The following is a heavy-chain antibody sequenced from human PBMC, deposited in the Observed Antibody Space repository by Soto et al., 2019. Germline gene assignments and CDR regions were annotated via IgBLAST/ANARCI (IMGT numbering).Heavy chain of an antibody. J-gene: IGHJ4*02. V-gene: IGHV3-7*01. Sequence: LRLSCAASGFTFSSYWISWVRQAPGKGLEWVANIKQDGSEKYYVDSVKGRFTISRDNVKNSLYLQMNSLRAEDTAVYYCARLAARHRDYFDYWGQGTLVTVYS. CDR1: GFTFSSYW. CDR3: ARLAARHRDYFDY. D-gene: IGHD6-6*01. CDR2: IKQDGSEK.